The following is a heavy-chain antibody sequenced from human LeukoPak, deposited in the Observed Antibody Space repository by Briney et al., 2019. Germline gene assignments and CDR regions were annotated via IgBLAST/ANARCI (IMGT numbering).Heavy chain of an antibody. Sequence: ASVKVSCKVSVYTLTELSMHWVRQAPGKGLEWMGGFDPEHGETVYAQKFQGRLTMTEDTSTHTAYMELSSLRSEDTAVYYCARGRNYGDYLLDYWGQGTLVTVSS. J-gene: IGHJ4*02. CDR1: VYTLTELS. V-gene: IGHV1-24*01. CDR3: ARGRNYGDYLLDY. D-gene: IGHD4-17*01. CDR2: FDPEHGET.